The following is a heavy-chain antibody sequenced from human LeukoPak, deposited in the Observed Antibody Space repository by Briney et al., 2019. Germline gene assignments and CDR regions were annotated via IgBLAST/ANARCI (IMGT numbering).Heavy chain of an antibody. CDR2: IYYSGST. D-gene: IGHD2-8*01. CDR3: ARTTSNGSADY. CDR1: GGSISSYY. V-gene: IGHV4-59*08. Sequence: SETLSLTCTVSGGSISSYYWSWIRQPPGKGLEWIGYIYYSGSTNYNPSLKSRVTISVDTSKNQFSLKVSSGTDADTALYFCARTTSNGSADYWGQGTQVTVSS. J-gene: IGHJ4*02.